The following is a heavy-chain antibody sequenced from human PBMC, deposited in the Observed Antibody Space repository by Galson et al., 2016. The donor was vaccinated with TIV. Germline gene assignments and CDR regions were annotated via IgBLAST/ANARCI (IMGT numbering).Heavy chain of an antibody. CDR3: ARDGTITMVRGVITGFFHYGMDV. J-gene: IGHJ6*02. Sequence: SVKVSCKASGDIFTSYYIHWVRQAPGQGLEWMGIINPNDASTKYAQKFQGRVTMTRGTSTSTVDMELSSLTSNDTAVYYCARDGTITMVRGVITGFFHYGMDVWGQGTTVTVSS. V-gene: IGHV1-46*01. CDR1: GDIFTSYY. D-gene: IGHD3-10*01. CDR2: INPNDAST.